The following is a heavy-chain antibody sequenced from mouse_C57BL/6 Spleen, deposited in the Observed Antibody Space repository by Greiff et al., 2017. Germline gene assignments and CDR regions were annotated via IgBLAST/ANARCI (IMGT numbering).Heavy chain of an antibody. CDR3: VRHGGHYGYDGDFDY. CDR1: GFSFNTYA. D-gene: IGHD2-2*01. V-gene: IGHV10-1*01. Sequence: EVMLVESGGGLVQPKGSLKLSCAASGFSFNTYAMNWVRQAPGKGLEWVARIRSKSNNYATYYADSVKDRFTISRDDSESMLYLQMNNLKTEDTAMYYCVRHGGHYGYDGDFDYWGQGTTLTVSS. CDR2: IRSKSNNYAT. J-gene: IGHJ2*01.